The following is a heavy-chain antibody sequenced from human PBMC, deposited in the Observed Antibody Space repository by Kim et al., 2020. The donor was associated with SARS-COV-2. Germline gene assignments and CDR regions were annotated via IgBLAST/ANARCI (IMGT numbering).Heavy chain of an antibody. J-gene: IGHJ4*02. Sequence: GGSLRLSCAASGFTFSSYAMHWVRQAPGKGLEWVAVISYDGSNKYYADSVKGRFTISRDNSKNTLYLQMNSLRAEDTAVYYCARVAGGATNFGYWGQGTLVTVSS. CDR1: GFTFSSYA. CDR3: ARVAGGATNFGY. V-gene: IGHV3-30*04. CDR2: ISYDGSNK. D-gene: IGHD1-26*01.